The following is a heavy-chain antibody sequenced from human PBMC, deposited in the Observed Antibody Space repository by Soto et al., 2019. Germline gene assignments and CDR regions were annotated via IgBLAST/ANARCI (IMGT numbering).Heavy chain of an antibody. Sequence: AASVKVYWKASGYTFTSYGISWGRQAPGQGLEWMGWISAYNGNTNYAQKLQGRVTMTTDTSTSTAYMELRSLRSDDTAVYYCARRRDSSGYYFDYWGQGTLVTVSS. CDR3: ARRRDSSGYYFDY. CDR1: GYTFTSYG. V-gene: IGHV1-18*04. CDR2: ISAYNGNT. D-gene: IGHD3-22*01. J-gene: IGHJ4*02.